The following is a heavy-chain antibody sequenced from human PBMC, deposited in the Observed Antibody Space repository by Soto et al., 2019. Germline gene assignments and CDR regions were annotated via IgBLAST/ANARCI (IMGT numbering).Heavy chain of an antibody. J-gene: IGHJ4*02. CDR3: ARDLRLGGGPAFDY. CDR1: GFTFSSYS. D-gene: IGHD3-16*01. Sequence: EVQLVESGGGLVKPGGSLRLSRAASGFTFSSYSMNWVRQAPGKGLEWVSSISSSSSYIYYADSVKGRFTISRDNAKNSLYLQMNSLRAEDTAVYYCARDLRLGGGPAFDYWGQGTLVTVSS. CDR2: ISSSSSYI. V-gene: IGHV3-21*01.